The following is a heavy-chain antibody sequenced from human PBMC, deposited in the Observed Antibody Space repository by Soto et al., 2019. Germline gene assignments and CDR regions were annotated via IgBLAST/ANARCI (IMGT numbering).Heavy chain of an antibody. CDR3: AKRSWYGRVLEWLFSVYYFDY. J-gene: IGHJ4*02. CDR2: ISGSGGST. V-gene: IGHV3-23*01. D-gene: IGHD3-3*01. CDR1: GFTFSSYA. Sequence: PAGSLRLSCAASGFTFSSYAMSWVRQAPGKGLEWVSAISGSGGSTYYADSVKGRFTISRDNSKNTLYLQMNSLRAEDTAVYYCAKRSWYGRVLEWLFSVYYFDYWGQGTLVTVSS.